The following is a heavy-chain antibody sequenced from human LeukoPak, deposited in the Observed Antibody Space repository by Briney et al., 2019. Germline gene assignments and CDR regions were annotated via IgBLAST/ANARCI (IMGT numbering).Heavy chain of an antibody. CDR1: GYSFTSYW. D-gene: IGHD1-26*01. J-gene: IGHJ4*02. V-gene: IGHV5-51*01. Sequence: GESLKISCKGSGYSFTSYWIGWVRQMPGKGLEWMGIIYPGDSDTRYSPSFQGQVTISADKSISTAYLQWSSLKASDTAMYYCARSGSDLVGATYPDYWGQGTLVTVSS. CDR3: ARSGSDLVGATYPDY. CDR2: IYPGDSDT.